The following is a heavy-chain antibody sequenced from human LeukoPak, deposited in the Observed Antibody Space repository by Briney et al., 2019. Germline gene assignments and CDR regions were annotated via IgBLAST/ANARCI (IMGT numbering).Heavy chain of an antibody. CDR1: GFTFSSYA. CDR3: VRDMTGNYYDT. V-gene: IGHV3-64*01. Sequence: GGYLRLSCAASGFTFSSYAMHWDRQAPGKELEFVSALNSNGRNTFYASSVKGRFTISRDNSKNTLYLQMGGLRAEDMAVYYCVRDMTGNYYDTWGPANLLTVSS. CDR2: LNSNGRNT. J-gene: IGHJ4*02. D-gene: IGHD3-22*01.